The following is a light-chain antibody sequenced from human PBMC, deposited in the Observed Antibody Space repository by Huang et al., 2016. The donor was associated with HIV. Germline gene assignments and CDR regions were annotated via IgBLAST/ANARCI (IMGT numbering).Light chain of an antibody. Sequence: EIVMTQSPATLSVSPGERATLSCRASQSLSNDLAWYRQKPGQAPRLLIYGASTRATGIPARFSASGSGTDFTLTISGLQSEDFAIYYCQQYNNWPPWTFGQGTKVEIK. V-gene: IGKV3-15*01. CDR3: QQYNNWPPWT. CDR2: GAS. J-gene: IGKJ1*01. CDR1: QSLSND.